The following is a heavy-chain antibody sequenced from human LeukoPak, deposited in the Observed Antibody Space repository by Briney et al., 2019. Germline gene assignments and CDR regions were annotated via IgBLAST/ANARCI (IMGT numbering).Heavy chain of an antibody. CDR3: AKSSSTNCFPCDGLGV. J-gene: IGHJ6*02. V-gene: IGHV3-23*01. CDR1: GFTFSSYA. CDR2: ISGGGGST. D-gene: IGHD2-2*01. Sequence: GGSLRLSCAASGFTFSSYAMSWVRQAPGKGLEWVSAISGGGGSTYYADSVKGRFTISRDISKNTLYLQMNSLRAEDTAVYYCAKSSSTNCFPCDGLGVWGQGTTVTVSS.